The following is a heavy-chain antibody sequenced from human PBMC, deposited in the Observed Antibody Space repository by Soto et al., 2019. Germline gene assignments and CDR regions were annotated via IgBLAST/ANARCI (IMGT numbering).Heavy chain of an antibody. CDR1: GFTFSSYG. J-gene: IGHJ4*02. D-gene: IGHD2-2*01. V-gene: IGHV3-21*01. CDR3: ARGCSSASCYYY. Sequence: PGGSLRLSCAASGFTFSSYGMHWVRQAPGKGLEWVSSVSFRGDIYYADSLEGRFTISRDDAKNSLYLQMNSLRAEDTAVYYCARGCSSASCYYYWGQGTLVTVSS. CDR2: VSFRGDI.